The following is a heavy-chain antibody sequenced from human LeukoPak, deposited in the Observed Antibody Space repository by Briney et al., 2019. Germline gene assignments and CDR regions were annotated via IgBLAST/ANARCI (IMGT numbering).Heavy chain of an antibody. CDR2: IWYDGSNK. Sequence: GGSLRLSCAASGFTFSSYSMHWVCQAPGTGLEWVSVIWYDGSNKYYADSVKGRFTISRDNSKNTLYLQMNSLRAEDTAVYYCAKDMVQLMYYFDSWGQGALVTVSS. V-gene: IGHV3-33*06. D-gene: IGHD5-18*01. CDR3: AKDMVQLMYYFDS. CDR1: GFTFSSYS. J-gene: IGHJ4*02.